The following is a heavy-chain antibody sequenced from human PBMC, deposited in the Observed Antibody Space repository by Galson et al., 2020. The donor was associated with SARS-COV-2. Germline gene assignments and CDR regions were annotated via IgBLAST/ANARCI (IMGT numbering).Heavy chain of an antibody. CDR1: GFKFSGYS. Sequence: GGSLSLSCVGSGFKFSGYSMNWVRQAPGKGLERNSYISGASNVPYYANSVKGRFTIARDNANNSLYLQMNSLRDEDTAVYYCAREHSSTWSFDSWGQGTLVIVSS. J-gene: IGHJ5*01. D-gene: IGHD6-13*01. CDR2: ISGASNVP. V-gene: IGHV3-21*06. CDR3: AREHSSTWSFDS.